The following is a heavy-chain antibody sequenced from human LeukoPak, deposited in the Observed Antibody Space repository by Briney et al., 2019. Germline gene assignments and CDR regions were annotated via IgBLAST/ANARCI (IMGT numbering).Heavy chain of an antibody. CDR3: ARHSSDWEFDY. Sequence: ASVKVSCKASGYSFTSYGISWVRQAPGQGLEWMGWTSAYNGNTNYAQKLQGRVTMTTDTSTSTAYMELRSLRSDDTAVYYCARHSSDWEFDYWGQGTLVTVSS. V-gene: IGHV1-18*01. D-gene: IGHD6-19*01. CDR2: TSAYNGNT. CDR1: GYSFTSYG. J-gene: IGHJ4*02.